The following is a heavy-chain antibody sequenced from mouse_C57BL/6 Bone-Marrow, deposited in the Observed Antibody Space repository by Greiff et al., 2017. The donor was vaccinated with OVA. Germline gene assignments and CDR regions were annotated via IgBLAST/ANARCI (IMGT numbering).Heavy chain of an antibody. CDR2: IWSGGST. J-gene: IGHJ3*01. Sequence: VQLQQSGPGLVQPSQSLSITCTVSGFSLTSYGVHWVRQSPGKGLEWLGVIWSGGSTDYNAAFISRLSISKDNSKSQVFFKMNSLQADDTAIDCCDRSGVVNYDYASWFAYWGQGTLVTVSA. CDR1: GFSLTSYG. CDR3: DRSGVVNYDYASWFAY. V-gene: IGHV2-2*01. D-gene: IGHD2-4*01.